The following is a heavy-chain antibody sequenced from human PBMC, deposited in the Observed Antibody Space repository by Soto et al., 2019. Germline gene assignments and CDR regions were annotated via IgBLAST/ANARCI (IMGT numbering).Heavy chain of an antibody. CDR2: IYYSGST. Sequence: QLQLQESGPGLVKPSETLSLTCTVSGGSISSNSYYWGWIRQPPGKGLEWIGSIYYSGSTYYNPSLNSRVTISVDTSKNQFSLKLSSVTAADTGVYYCAGSSSGSYFRFDPWGQGTLVTVSS. CDR3: AGSSSGSYFRFDP. CDR1: GGSISSNSYY. D-gene: IGHD1-26*01. V-gene: IGHV4-39*01. J-gene: IGHJ5*02.